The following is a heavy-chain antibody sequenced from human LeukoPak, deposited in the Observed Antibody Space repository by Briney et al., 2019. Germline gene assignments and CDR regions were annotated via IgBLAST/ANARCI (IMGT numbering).Heavy chain of an antibody. Sequence: SETLSLTCAVYGGSLSGYYWSWIRQPPGKGLEWIGEINHSGSTNYNPSLKSRVTISVDTSKNQFSLKLSSVTAADTAVYYCAGRSHYYDSSGYPILGYFDYWGQGTLVTVSS. V-gene: IGHV4-34*01. CDR3: AGRSHYYDSSGYPILGYFDY. J-gene: IGHJ4*02. CDR2: INHSGST. CDR1: GGSLSGYY. D-gene: IGHD3-22*01.